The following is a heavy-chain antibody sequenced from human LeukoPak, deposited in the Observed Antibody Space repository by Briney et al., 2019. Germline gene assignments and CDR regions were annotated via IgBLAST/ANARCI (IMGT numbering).Heavy chain of an antibody. CDR2: IKQDGSEK. D-gene: IGHD2-2*01. V-gene: IGHV3-7*01. CDR1: GFTFSSYW. CDR3: ARDSGCSSTNCYSDY. Sequence: GGSLRLSCAASGFTFSSYWMSWVRQAPGKGLEWVANIKQDGSEKYYVDSVKGRFTISRDNAKNSLYLQMNSLRAEDTAVYYCARDSGCSSTNCYSDYWGQGTLVTVSS. J-gene: IGHJ4*02.